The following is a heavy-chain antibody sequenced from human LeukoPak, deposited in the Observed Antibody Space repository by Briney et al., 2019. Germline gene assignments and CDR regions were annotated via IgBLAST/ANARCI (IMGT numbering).Heavy chain of an antibody. J-gene: IGHJ3*01. D-gene: IGHD2-8*01. V-gene: IGHV1-69*05. Sequence: SVKVSCKVSGSSLSELSMHWVRQAPGQGLEWMGVIIPIFGTTKYAQKFQGRVTISTDESTSTAYMELSSLRSGDTAIYYCARDLYCTLGVCFSPGAFDLWGQGTMVTVSS. CDR1: GSSLSELS. CDR3: ARDLYCTLGVCFSPGAFDL. CDR2: IIPIFGTT.